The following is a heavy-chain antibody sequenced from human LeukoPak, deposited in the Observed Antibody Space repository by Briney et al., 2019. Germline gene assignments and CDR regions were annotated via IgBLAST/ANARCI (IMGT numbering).Heavy chain of an antibody. J-gene: IGHJ4*02. V-gene: IGHV4-59*01. Sequence: SETLSLTCSVPGGSISNYYWSWILQSPGKGLEWIGYNYERGNTDYNPSLKNRVTISVDTSKNQFALKLTSVTAADKATYYCARDRELGYLGQGILVTVTS. CDR1: GGSISNYY. CDR3: ARDRELGY. CDR2: NYERGNT. D-gene: IGHD2/OR15-2a*01.